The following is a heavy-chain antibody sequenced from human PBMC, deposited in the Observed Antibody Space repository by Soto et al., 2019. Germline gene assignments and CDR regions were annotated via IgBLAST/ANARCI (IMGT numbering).Heavy chain of an antibody. CDR2: INGNNANT. Sequence: QVQLVQSGAEVKKPGASVKVSCKTSGYTFSSYGITWVRQAPGQGLEWMGWINGNNANTNYAQNLQGRVTMTTDTSTSTAYMEVRSLRSDDTAVYYCARMEWNLNWFDPWGQGTLVTVSS. CDR3: ARMEWNLNWFDP. V-gene: IGHV1-18*01. J-gene: IGHJ5*02. D-gene: IGHD1-1*01. CDR1: GYTFSSYG.